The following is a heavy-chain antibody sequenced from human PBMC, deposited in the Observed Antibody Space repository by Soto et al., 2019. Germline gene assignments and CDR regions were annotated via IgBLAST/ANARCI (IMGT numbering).Heavy chain of an antibody. V-gene: IGHV1-8*02. CDR2: MNPGSGKT. CDR1: GYSFINFD. CDR3: ARMASAGTLNWFDP. Sequence: AASVKVSCKASGYSFINFDISWVRQAAGQGPEWLGWMNPGSGKTGYTSKFQGRVAMTRDASTATSHLDLTSLTSDDTAVYYCARMASAGTLNWFDPWGPGTLVTV. D-gene: IGHD6-13*01. J-gene: IGHJ5*02.